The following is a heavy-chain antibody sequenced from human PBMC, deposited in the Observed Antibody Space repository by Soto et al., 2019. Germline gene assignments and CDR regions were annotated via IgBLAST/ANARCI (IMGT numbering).Heavy chain of an antibody. CDR3: ARISGLNWFDP. CDR2: IIPILGIA. Sequence: GASVKVSCKASGGTFSSYTISWVRQAPGQGLEWMGRIIPILGIANYAQKFQGRVTITADKSTSTAYMELSSLRSEDTAVYYCARISGLNWFDPWGQGTLVTVSS. J-gene: IGHJ5*02. CDR1: GGTFSSYT. V-gene: IGHV1-69*02.